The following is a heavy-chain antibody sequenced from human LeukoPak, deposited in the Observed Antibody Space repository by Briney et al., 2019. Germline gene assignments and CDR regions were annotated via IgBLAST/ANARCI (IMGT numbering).Heavy chain of an antibody. V-gene: IGHV3-21*01. J-gene: IGHJ4*02. D-gene: IGHD6-13*01. CDR2: ISSSSSYI. Sequence: GGSLRLSCAASGFTFSSHSMNWVRQAPGKGLEWVSSISSSSSYIYYADSVKGRFTISRDNSKNTLYLQMNSLRAEDTAVYYCARGTAGTLDYWGQGTLVTVSS. CDR1: GFTFSSHS. CDR3: ARGTAGTLDY.